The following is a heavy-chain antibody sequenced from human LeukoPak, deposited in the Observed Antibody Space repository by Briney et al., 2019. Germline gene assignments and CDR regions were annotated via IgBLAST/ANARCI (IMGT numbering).Heavy chain of an antibody. Sequence: GASVKVSCKASGYTFTGYYMHWVRQAPGQGLEWMGWINPNSGGTNYAQKFQGRVTMTRDTSISTAYMELSRLRSDDTAVYYCARARGGTYYYDSSGYYGFDYWGQGTLVTVSS. J-gene: IGHJ4*02. V-gene: IGHV1-2*02. CDR1: GYTFTGYY. CDR2: INPNSGGT. D-gene: IGHD3-22*01. CDR3: ARARGGTYYYDSSGYYGFDY.